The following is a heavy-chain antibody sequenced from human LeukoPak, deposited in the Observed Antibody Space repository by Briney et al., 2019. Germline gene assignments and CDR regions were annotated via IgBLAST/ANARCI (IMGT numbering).Heavy chain of an antibody. CDR3: ARHPVWWFGELLSSAWFDP. CDR2: IYYSGST. V-gene: IGHV4-59*08. Sequence: PSETLSLACTVSGGSISSDYWSWIRQPPGKGLEWIGYIYYSGSTNYNPSLKSRVTISVDTSKNQFSLKLSSVTAADPAVYYCARHPVWWFGELLSSAWFDPWGQGTLVTVSS. D-gene: IGHD3-10*01. CDR1: GGSISSDY. J-gene: IGHJ5*02.